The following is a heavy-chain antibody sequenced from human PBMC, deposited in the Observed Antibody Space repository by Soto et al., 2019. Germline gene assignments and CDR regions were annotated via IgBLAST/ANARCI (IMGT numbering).Heavy chain of an antibody. CDR1: GYTFTGYY. D-gene: IGHD3-3*01. Sequence: ASVKVSCKASGYTFTGYYMHWVRQAPGQGLEWMGWINPNSGGTNYAQKFQGRVTMTRDTSISTAYMGLSRLRSDDTAVCYCARVGDFWSGSTNWFDPWGQGTLVTVSS. J-gene: IGHJ5*02. V-gene: IGHV1-2*02. CDR2: INPNSGGT. CDR3: ARVGDFWSGSTNWFDP.